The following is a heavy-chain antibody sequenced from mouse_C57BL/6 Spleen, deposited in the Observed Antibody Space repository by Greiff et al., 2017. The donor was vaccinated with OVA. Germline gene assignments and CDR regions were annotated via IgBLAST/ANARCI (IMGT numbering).Heavy chain of an antibody. D-gene: IGHD3-2*02. CDR1: GYTFTSYW. J-gene: IGHJ4*01. V-gene: IGHV1-64*01. CDR2: IHPNSGST. CDR3: ARESSGYALYAMDY. Sequence: VQVQQSGAELVKPGASVKLSCKASGYTFTSYWMHWVKQRPGQGLEWIGMIHPNSGSTNYNEKLKSKATLTVDKSSSTAYMQLSSLTSEDSAVYYCARESSGYALYAMDYWGQGTSVTVSS.